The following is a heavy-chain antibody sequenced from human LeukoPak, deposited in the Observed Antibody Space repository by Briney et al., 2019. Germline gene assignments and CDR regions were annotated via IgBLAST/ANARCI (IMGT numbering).Heavy chain of an antibody. CDR1: GYTFTSYG. Sequence: ASVKVSCKASGYTFTSYGISWVRQAPGQGLEWMGWISAYNGNTNYAQKLQGRVTMTTDTSTSTAYMELRSLRSDDTAVYYCARDHGEVLWFGEPDAFDIWGQGTMVTVSS. J-gene: IGHJ3*02. CDR3: ARDHGEVLWFGEPDAFDI. D-gene: IGHD3-10*01. CDR2: ISAYNGNT. V-gene: IGHV1-18*01.